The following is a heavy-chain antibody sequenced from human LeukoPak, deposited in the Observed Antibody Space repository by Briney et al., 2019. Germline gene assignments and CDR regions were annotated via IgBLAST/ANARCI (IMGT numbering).Heavy chain of an antibody. Sequence: SETLSLTCTVSGGSISSYYWSWIRQPPGKGLEWVGYIYYSGSTNYNPSLRSRVTISADTSKNQFSLKLYSVTAADTAVYYCARYMTTLTFSWYFDLWGRGTLVTVSS. D-gene: IGHD4-17*01. J-gene: IGHJ2*01. CDR3: ARYMTTLTFSWYFDL. CDR2: IYYSGST. CDR1: GGSISSYY. V-gene: IGHV4-59*01.